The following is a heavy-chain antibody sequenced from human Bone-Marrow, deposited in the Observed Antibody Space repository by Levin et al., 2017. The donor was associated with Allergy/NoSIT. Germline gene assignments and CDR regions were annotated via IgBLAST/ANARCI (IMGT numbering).Heavy chain of an antibody. D-gene: IGHD4-17*01. CDR1: GFTFSSYG. Sequence: GGSLRLSCAASGFTFSSYGMHWVRQAPGKGLEWVAVIWYDGSNKYYADSVKGRFTISRDNSKNTLYLQMNSLRAEDTAVYYCARDSTTVTHYFDYWGQGTLVTVSS. V-gene: IGHV3-33*01. CDR3: ARDSTTVTHYFDY. J-gene: IGHJ4*02. CDR2: IWYDGSNK.